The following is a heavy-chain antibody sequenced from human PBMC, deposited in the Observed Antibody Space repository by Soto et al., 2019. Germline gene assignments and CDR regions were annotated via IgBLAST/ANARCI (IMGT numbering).Heavy chain of an antibody. Sequence: QVQLQESGPGLVKPSQTLSLTCTVSGGSISSGDYYWSWIRQPPGKGLEWIGSIYYSGSTYYNPSLKXRXTXSXYTSKHQFSRKLNSVTAADTAVYYCASRHSSPYFDYWGQGTLVTVSS. V-gene: IGHV4-30-4*01. D-gene: IGHD6-13*01. CDR2: IYYSGST. J-gene: IGHJ4*02. CDR3: ASRHSSPYFDY. CDR1: GGSISSGDYY.